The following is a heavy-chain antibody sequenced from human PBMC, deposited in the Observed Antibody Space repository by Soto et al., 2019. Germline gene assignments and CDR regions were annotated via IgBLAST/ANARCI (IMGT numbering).Heavy chain of an antibody. CDR1: GFTFSSYA. CDR2: ISYDGSNK. Sequence: QVQLVESGGGVVPPGRSLRLSCAASGFTFSSYAMHWVRQAPGKGLEWVAVISYDGSNKYYADSVKGRFTISRDNSKNTLYLQMNSLRAEDTAVYYCARDHLIAVAGTVDYWGQGTLVTVSS. V-gene: IGHV3-30-3*01. CDR3: ARDHLIAVAGTVDY. D-gene: IGHD6-19*01. J-gene: IGHJ4*02.